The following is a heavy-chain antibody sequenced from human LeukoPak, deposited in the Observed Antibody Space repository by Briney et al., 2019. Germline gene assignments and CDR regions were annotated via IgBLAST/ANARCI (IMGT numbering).Heavy chain of an antibody. Sequence: GGSLRLSCGASGFTFSNYAMNWVRQAPGKGMEWVSAISGSGGNTYYSNSVKGRFTISRDNSKNTLYLQMNSLRAEDTAIYYCAKGPMGRGFDYWGQGTLVTVSS. J-gene: IGHJ4*02. CDR3: AKGPMGRGFDY. D-gene: IGHD3-10*01. V-gene: IGHV3-23*01. CDR1: GFTFSNYA. CDR2: ISGSGGNT.